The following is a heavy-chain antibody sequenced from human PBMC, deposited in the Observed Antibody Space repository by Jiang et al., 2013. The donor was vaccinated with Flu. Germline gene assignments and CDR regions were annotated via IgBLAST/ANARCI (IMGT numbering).Heavy chain of an antibody. D-gene: IGHD2-2*01. CDR2: ISRDSKYI. V-gene: IGHV3-21*01. J-gene: IGHJ6*02. CDR1: GLTFSSYT. Sequence: QLVESGGGRVQPGESLRLSRAASGLTFSSYTMNWVRRAPGKGLEWVASISRDSKYIYYGDSLKGRIAIFRDNARNSLFLQMSSLRVEDSAVYYCATEKPSRTYVHYYGMDVWGPGTTVTVSS. CDR3: ATEKPSRTYVHYYGMDV.